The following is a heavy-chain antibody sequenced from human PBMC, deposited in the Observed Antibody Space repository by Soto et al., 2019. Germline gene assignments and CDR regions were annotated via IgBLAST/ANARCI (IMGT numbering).Heavy chain of an antibody. CDR1: GFTFSSDA. CDR2: ISGSGGST. V-gene: IGHV3-23*01. J-gene: IGHJ3*01. Sequence: EVQLLESGGGLVQPGGSLRLSCAASGFTFSSDAMSWVRQAPGKGLEWVSAISGSGGSTYYADSVKGRFTISRNNSKNTLYLQMNSLRAEDTAVYYCATGGEYSGYAFRVYWGQGTMVTVSS. CDR3: ATGGEYSGYAFRVY. D-gene: IGHD5-12*01.